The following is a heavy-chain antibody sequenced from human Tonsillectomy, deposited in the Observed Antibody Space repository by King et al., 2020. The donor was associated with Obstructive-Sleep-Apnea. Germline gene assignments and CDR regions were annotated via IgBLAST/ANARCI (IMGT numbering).Heavy chain of an antibody. D-gene: IGHD6-19*01. CDR3: ARSDSSGWYGYFDL. CDR2: INHSGST. CDR1: GGSFSGYY. V-gene: IGHV4-34*01. J-gene: IGHJ2*01. Sequence: VQLQQWGAGLLKPSETLSLTCAVYGGSFSGYYWSWIRQPPGKGLEWIGEINHSGSTNYNTFLKSRVTISVDTSKNQFSLKLSSVTAADTAVYYCARSDSSGWYGYFDLWGRGTLVTVSS.